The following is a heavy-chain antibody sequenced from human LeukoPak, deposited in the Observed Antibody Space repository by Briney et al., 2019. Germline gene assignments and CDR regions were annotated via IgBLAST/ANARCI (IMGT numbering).Heavy chain of an antibody. V-gene: IGHV4-34*01. CDR3: RSVPAAGFYYGMDV. D-gene: IGHD2-2*01. J-gene: IGHJ6*02. Sequence: SETLSLTCAVYGGSFSGYYWSWIRQPPGKGLEWIGEVNHSGSTNYNPSLKSRVTISVNTSKNQFSLKMSSVTAADTAVYYCRSVPAAGFYYGMDVWGQGTTVTVSS. CDR1: GGSFSGYY. CDR2: VNHSGST.